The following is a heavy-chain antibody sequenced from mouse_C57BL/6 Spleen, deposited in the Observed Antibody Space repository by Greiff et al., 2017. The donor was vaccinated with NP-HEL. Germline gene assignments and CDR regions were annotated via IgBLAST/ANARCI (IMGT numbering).Heavy chain of an antibody. CDR1: VFSFSSSA. CDR3: ARDYYGTPFDY. J-gene: IGHJ2*01. CDR2: ISAGGSYT. D-gene: IGHD1-1*01. V-gene: IGHV5-4*01. Sequence: SLPLSCAASVFSFSSSALSLFPLTPFSRLSWVATISAGGSYTYYPDNVKGRFTISRDNAKKNLYLQMSHLKSEDTAMYYCARDYYGTPFDYWGQGTTLTVSS.